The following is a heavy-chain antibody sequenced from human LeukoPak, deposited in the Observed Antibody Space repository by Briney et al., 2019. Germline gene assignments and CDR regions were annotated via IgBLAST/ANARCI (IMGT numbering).Heavy chain of an antibody. Sequence: GASVTVSCKASGGAFSSYAISWVRQASGQGLEWMGGIIPIFGTANYAQKFQGRVTITTDESTSTAYMELSSLRSEDTAVYYCSWNSVGYYYYYMDVWGKGTTVTVSS. J-gene: IGHJ6*03. CDR2: IIPIFGTA. V-gene: IGHV1-69*05. CDR1: GGAFSSYA. D-gene: IGHD1-7*01. CDR3: SWNSVGYYYYYMDV.